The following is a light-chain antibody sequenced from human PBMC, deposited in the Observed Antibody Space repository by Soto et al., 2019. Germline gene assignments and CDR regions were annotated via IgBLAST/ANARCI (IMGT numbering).Light chain of an antibody. CDR1: QSISSW. V-gene: IGKV1-5*03. Sequence: DIQMTQSPSTLSASVGDRVTITCRASQSISSWLAWYQQKPGKAPKLLIYKASSLESGVPSRFSGSGSGTEFTLTISSLQPDEFATYYCQQYNSYAYPFGQGTKLEIK. CDR2: KAS. J-gene: IGKJ2*01. CDR3: QQYNSYAYP.